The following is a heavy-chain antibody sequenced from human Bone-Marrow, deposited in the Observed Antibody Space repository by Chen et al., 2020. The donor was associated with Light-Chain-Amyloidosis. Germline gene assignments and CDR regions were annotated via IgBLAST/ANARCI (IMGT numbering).Heavy chain of an antibody. CDR2: TNSAGTST. J-gene: IGHJ4*02. Sequence: EVLLVESGGEVGKPGGSLRLSCTAPGFPFSTYWMHWVRQSPGKGLVSVSRTNSAGTSTTYADSVKGRFTVSRDNTKNTMYLEMNSLRVEDTAVYYCARTTLRYLDYWGQGTLVTVSS. D-gene: IGHD3-9*01. CDR1: GFPFSTYW. V-gene: IGHV3-74*01. CDR3: ARTTLRYLDY.